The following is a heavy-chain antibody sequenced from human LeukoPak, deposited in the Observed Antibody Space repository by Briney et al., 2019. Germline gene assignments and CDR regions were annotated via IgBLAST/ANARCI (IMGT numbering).Heavy chain of an antibody. CDR2: INPSGGST. CDR3: ARGQPGYCSSTSCANYYYYYYMDV. Sequence: ASVKVSCKASGYTFTSYYMHWVRQAPGQGLEWMGIINPSGGSTSYAQKFQGRVTMTRDTSTSTVYMELSSLRSEDTAVYYCARGQPGYCSSTSCANYYYYYYMDVWGKGTTVTVSS. V-gene: IGHV1-46*01. J-gene: IGHJ6*03. D-gene: IGHD2-2*01. CDR1: GYTFTSYY.